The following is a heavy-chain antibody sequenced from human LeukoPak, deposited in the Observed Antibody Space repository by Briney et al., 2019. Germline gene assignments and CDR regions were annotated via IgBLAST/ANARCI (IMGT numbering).Heavy chain of an antibody. CDR2: ISAYNGNT. J-gene: IGHJ4*02. D-gene: IGHD2-2*01. Sequence: ASVKVSCKASGYTFTNYGISWVRQALGQGLEWMGWISAYNGNTKYTQKLQGRVTMTTDTSTSTAYMELRSLRSDDTAVYYCARSHIVVVPGARQFDYWGQGTLVTVSS. V-gene: IGHV1-18*04. CDR3: ARSHIVVVPGARQFDY. CDR1: GYTFTNYG.